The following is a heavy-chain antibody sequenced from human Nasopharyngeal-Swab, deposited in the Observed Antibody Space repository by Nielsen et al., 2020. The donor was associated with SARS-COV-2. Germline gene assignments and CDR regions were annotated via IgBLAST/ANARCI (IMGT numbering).Heavy chain of an antibody. V-gene: IGHV3-23*01. J-gene: IGHJ4*02. CDR2: ISRSGGST. CDR3: TTDFYFDY. CDR1: GFTFSSYA. Sequence: GESLKISCAASGFTFSSYAMSWVRQAPGKGLECVSGISRSGGSTYYADSVKGRFTISRDNSKNTLYLQMNSLKTEDTALYYCTTDFYFDYWGQGTLVTVSS.